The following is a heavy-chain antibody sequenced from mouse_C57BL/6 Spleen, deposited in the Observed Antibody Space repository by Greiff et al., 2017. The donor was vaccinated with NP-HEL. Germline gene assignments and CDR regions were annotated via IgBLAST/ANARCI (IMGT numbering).Heavy chain of an antibody. D-gene: IGHD1-1*01. CDR1: GFSLTSYG. J-gene: IGHJ4*01. V-gene: IGHV2-5*01. Sequence: QVQLKESGPGLVQPSQSLSITCTVSGFSLTSYGVHRVRQSPGKGLEWLGVIWRGGSTDYNAAFMSRLSITKDNSKSQVFFKMNSLKADDTAIYYCAKKKGGNGSYAMDYWGQGTSVTVSS. CDR2: IWRGGST. CDR3: AKKKGGNGSYAMDY.